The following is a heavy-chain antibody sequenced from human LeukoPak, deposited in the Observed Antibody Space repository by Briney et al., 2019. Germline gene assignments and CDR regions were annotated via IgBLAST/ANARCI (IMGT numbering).Heavy chain of an antibody. J-gene: IGHJ4*02. CDR3: ALGGYGSGSYYEFYY. V-gene: IGHV5-51*01. D-gene: IGHD3-10*01. Sequence: GESLKISFKGSGYSFTSYWIGWVRQMPGKGLEWMGIIYPGDSDTRYSPSFQGQVTISADKSISTAYLQWSSLKASDTAMYYCALGGYGSGSYYEFYYWGQGTLVTVSS. CDR2: IYPGDSDT. CDR1: GYSFTSYW.